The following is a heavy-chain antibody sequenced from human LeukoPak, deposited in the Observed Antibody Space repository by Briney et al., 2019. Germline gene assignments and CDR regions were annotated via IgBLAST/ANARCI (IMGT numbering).Heavy chain of an antibody. V-gene: IGHV5-51*01. D-gene: IGHD3-22*01. CDR1: GYSFTSYW. CDR2: IYPGDSDT. J-gene: IGHJ4*02. CDR3: ARHGAYYYDSSGYYSDY. Sequence: NSGESLKISCKGSGYSFTSYWIGWVRQLPGKGLDWMGIIYPGDSDTRYSPSFQGQVTISADKSISTAYLQWSSLKASDTAMYYCARHGAYYYDSSGYYSDYWGQGTLVTVSS.